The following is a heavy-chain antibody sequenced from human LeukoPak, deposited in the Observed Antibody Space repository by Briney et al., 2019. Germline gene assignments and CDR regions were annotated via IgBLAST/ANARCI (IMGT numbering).Heavy chain of an antibody. CDR2: ISSSSSYI. CDR3: ASTSYYDILTGYSGIDY. J-gene: IGHJ4*02. Sequence: PGGSLRLSCAASGFTFTSYNMNWVRQAPGKGLEWVSSISSSSSYIYYADSVKGRFTISRDNAKNSLYLQMNSLRAEDTAVYYCASTSYYDILTGYSGIDYWGQGTLVTVSS. D-gene: IGHD3-9*01. V-gene: IGHV3-21*01. CDR1: GFTFTSYN.